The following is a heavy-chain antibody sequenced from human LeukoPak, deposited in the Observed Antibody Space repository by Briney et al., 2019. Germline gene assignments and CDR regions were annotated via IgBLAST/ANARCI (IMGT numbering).Heavy chain of an antibody. V-gene: IGHV4-59*01. CDR3: ARNHDYGDYPTTYFDY. D-gene: IGHD4-17*01. J-gene: IGHJ4*02. CDR2: IYYSGST. Sequence: SETLSLTCTVSGGSISSDYWSWIRQPPGKGLEWIGYIYYSGSTNYNPSLKSRVSISVDTSKNQFSLKLTSVTAVDTAVYYCARNHDYGDYPTTYFDYWGQGTLVTVSS. CDR1: GGSISSDY.